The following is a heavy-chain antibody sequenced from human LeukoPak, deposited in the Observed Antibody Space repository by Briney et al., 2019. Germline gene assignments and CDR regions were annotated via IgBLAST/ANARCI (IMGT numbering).Heavy chain of an antibody. Sequence: KASETLSLTCTVSGGSISSSSYYWGWIRQPPGKGLEWIGSIYYSGSTYYNPSLKSRVTISVDTSKNQFSLKLSSVTAADTAVYYCAGPSWYYFDYWGQGTLVTVSS. CDR1: GGSISSSSYY. J-gene: IGHJ4*02. V-gene: IGHV4-39*01. D-gene: IGHD6-13*01. CDR3: AGPSWYYFDY. CDR2: IYYSGST.